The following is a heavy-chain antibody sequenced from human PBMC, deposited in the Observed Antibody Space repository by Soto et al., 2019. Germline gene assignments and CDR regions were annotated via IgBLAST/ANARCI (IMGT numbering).Heavy chain of an antibody. CDR1: GGTFSTSA. J-gene: IGHJ4*02. CDR3: ARDPPPPDY. CDR2: IMPIFATP. Sequence: QVQLMQSGAEVKKPGSSVKVSCKASGGTFSTSAISWVRQAPGEGLEWVGGIMPIFATPDYAQKFQGRVTMTTDTSTSTAYMELRSLRSDDTAVYYCARDPPPPDYWGQGTLVTVSS. V-gene: IGHV1-69*05.